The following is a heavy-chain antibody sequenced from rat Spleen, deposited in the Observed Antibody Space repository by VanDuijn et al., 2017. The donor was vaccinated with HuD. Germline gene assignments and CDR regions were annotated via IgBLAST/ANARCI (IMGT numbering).Heavy chain of an antibody. CDR1: GFTFSNYD. J-gene: IGHJ2*01. V-gene: IGHV5-20*01. CDR3: TTDLNYYSGD. D-gene: IGHD1-1*01. Sequence: EVQLVESGGGLVQPGRSMKLSCAASGFTFSNYDMAWVRQAPTKGLEWVASISYDGSSTYYRDSVKGRFTISRDNAKSTLYLQMDSLRSEDTATYYCTTDLNYYSGDWGQGVMVTVSS. CDR2: ISYDGSST.